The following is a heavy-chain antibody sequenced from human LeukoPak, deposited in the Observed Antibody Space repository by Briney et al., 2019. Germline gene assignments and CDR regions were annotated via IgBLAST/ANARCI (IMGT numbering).Heavy chain of an antibody. CDR3: AVRNVDIVATDYYYYGMDV. D-gene: IGHD5-12*01. CDR2: IIPIFGTA. J-gene: IGHJ6*02. V-gene: IGHV1-69*01. CDR1: GGTFSSYA. Sequence: ASVKVSRKASGGTFSSYAISWVRQAPGQGLEWMGGIIPIFGTANYAQKFQGRVTITADESTSTAYMELSSLRSEDTAVYYCAVRNVDIVATDYYYYGMDVWGQGTTVTVSS.